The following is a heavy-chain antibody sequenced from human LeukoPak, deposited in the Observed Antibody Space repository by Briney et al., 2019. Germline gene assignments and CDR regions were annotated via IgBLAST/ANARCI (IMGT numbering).Heavy chain of an antibody. CDR3: ATYIAVAGDNWFDP. Sequence: SVKVSCKASGGTFSSYAISWVRQAPGQGLEWMGGIIPIFGTANYAQKFQGRVTMTRNTSISTAYMELSSLRSEDTAVYYCATYIAVAGDNWFDPWGQGTLVTVSS. D-gene: IGHD6-19*01. J-gene: IGHJ5*02. V-gene: IGHV1-69*05. CDR2: IIPIFGTA. CDR1: GGTFSSYA.